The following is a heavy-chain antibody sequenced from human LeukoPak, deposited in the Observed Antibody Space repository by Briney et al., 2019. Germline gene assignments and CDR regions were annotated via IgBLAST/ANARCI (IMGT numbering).Heavy chain of an antibody. J-gene: IGHJ6*03. D-gene: IGHD2-15*01. Sequence: PSETLSLTCTVSGGSISSYYWSWIRQPPGKGLEWIGYIYYSGSTNYNPSLKSRVTISVDTSKNQFSLKLSSVTAADTAVYYCARGIGYCSGGSCSYYYMDVWGKGTTVTVSS. CDR2: IYYSGST. V-gene: IGHV4-59*01. CDR3: ARGIGYCSGGSCSYYYMDV. CDR1: GGSISSYY.